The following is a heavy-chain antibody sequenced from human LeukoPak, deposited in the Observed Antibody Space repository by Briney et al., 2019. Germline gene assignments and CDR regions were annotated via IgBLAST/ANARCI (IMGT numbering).Heavy chain of an antibody. V-gene: IGHV3-7*01. CDR3: GSLRIDY. CDR2: IKQDGSEK. Sequence: GGSLRLSCAASGFTFSTSWMSWVRQAPGKGLEWVANIKQDGSEKYYVDSVKGRFTISRDNAKNSLYLQMDSLRAEDTAVYYCGSLRIDYWGQGTLVTVSS. CDR1: GFTFSTSW. J-gene: IGHJ4*02.